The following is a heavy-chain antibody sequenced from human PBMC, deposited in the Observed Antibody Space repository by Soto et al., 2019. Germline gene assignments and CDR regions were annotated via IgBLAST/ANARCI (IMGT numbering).Heavy chain of an antibody. CDR1: GGTFSSYT. CDR3: AREARKYCSSSSCYGGPFDY. D-gene: IGHD2-2*01. J-gene: IGHJ4*02. V-gene: IGHV1-69*08. CDR2: IIPILGIA. Sequence: QVHLVQSGAEVKKPGSSVKVSCKASGGTFSSYTISWVRQAPGQGLEWMGRIIPILGIANYAQKFQGRVTITADKSTSTAYMELSSLRSEDTAVYYCAREARKYCSSSSCYGGPFDYWGQGTLVTVSS.